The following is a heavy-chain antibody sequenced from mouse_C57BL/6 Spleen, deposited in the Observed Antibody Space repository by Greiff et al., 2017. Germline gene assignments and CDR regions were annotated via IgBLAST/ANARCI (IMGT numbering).Heavy chain of an antibody. CDR2: INPSNGGT. V-gene: IGHV1-53*01. Sequence: QVQLQQPGTELVKPGASVKLSCKASGYTFTSYWMHWVKQRPGQGLEWIGNINPSNGGTNYNEKFKSKATLTVDKSSSTAYMQLSSLTSEDSAVYYCARGGSTTVGDWYFDVWGTGTTVTVSS. CDR1: GYTFTSYW. D-gene: IGHD1-1*01. J-gene: IGHJ1*03. CDR3: ARGGSTTVGDWYFDV.